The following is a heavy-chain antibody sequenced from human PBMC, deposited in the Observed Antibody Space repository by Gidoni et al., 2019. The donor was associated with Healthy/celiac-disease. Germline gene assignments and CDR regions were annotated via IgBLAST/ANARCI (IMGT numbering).Heavy chain of an antibody. CDR1: GYTFTSYS. J-gene: IGHJ4*02. CDR3: ARDRNPGPNRVGATEAFDY. Sequence: QVQLVQSGAEVKKPGASVKVSCKASGYTFTSYSMHWVRQAPGQGLEWMGIINPSGGSTSYAQKFQGRVTMTRDTSTSTVYMELSSLRSEDTAVYYCARDRNPGPNRVGATEAFDYWGQGTLVTVSS. D-gene: IGHD1-26*01. CDR2: INPSGGST. V-gene: IGHV1-46*01.